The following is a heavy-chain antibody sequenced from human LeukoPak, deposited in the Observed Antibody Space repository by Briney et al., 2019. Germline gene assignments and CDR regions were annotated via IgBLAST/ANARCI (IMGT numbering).Heavy chain of an antibody. J-gene: IGHJ3*02. D-gene: IGHD3-22*01. CDR1: GFTFSNYG. CDR2: ISGSGGST. V-gene: IGHV3-23*01. Sequence: GGSLRLSCAASGFTFSNYGMSWVRQAPGKGLEWVSAISGSGGSTYYADSVKGRFTISRDNSKNTLYLQMNSLRAEDTAVYYCAKDMAYYDSSGFQDAFDIWGQGTMVTVSS. CDR3: AKDMAYYDSSGFQDAFDI.